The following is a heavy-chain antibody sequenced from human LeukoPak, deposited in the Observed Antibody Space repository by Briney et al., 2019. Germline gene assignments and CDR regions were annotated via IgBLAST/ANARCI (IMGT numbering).Heavy chain of an antibody. CDR1: GFTFSSYG. Sequence: PGGSLRLSCAASGFTFSSYGMHWVRQAPGKGLEWVAVISYDGSNKYYADSVKGRFTISRDNSKNTLYLQMNSLRAEDTAVYYCAKDLGVLDIVVVPAAMVFDYWGQGTLVTVPS. CDR2: ISYDGSNK. CDR3: AKDLGVLDIVVVPAAMVFDY. J-gene: IGHJ4*02. D-gene: IGHD2-2*01. V-gene: IGHV3-30*18.